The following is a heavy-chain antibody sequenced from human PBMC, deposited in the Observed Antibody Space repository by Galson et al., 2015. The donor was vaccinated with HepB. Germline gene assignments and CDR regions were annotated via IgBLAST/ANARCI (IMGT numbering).Heavy chain of an antibody. J-gene: IGHJ4*02. V-gene: IGHV3-73*01. CDR2: IRSKGNTYAT. D-gene: IGHD3-9*01. CDR3: VRGTETLDAAYFDWFTRSQRGLDY. CDR1: GFTFSGSA. Sequence: LRLSCAASGFTFSGSALHWVRQASGKGLEWVGRIRSKGNTYATAYGASVMGRFTISRDNSINTLWLKMTDLRPEDAAIYYCVRGTETLDAAYFDWFTRSQRGLDYWGQGTRVTVSS.